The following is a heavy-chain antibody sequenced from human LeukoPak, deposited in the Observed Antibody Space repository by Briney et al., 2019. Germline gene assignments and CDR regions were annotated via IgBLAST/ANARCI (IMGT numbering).Heavy chain of an antibody. CDR3: AKGAPTYYYDSSGYYSVDY. CDR1: GFTFSSYG. D-gene: IGHD3-22*01. V-gene: IGHV3-30*02. J-gene: IGHJ4*02. Sequence: TGGSLRLSCAASGFTFSSYGMHWVRQAPGKGLEGVAFIRYDGSNKYYADSVKGRFTISRDNSKNTLYLQMNSLRAEDTAVYYCAKGAPTYYYDSSGYYSVDYWGQGTLVTVSS. CDR2: IRYDGSNK.